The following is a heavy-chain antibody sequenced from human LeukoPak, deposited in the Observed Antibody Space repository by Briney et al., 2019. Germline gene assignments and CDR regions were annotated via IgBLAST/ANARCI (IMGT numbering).Heavy chain of an antibody. Sequence: GGSLRLSCAASGFTFSSYGMHWVRQAPGKGLEWVAVIWYDGSNKYYADSVKGRFTISRDNSKNTLYLQMNSLRAEDTAVYYCARDDDYGYDPPAFDIWGQGTMVTVSS. V-gene: IGHV3-33*08. CDR2: IWYDGSNK. D-gene: IGHD5-12*01. J-gene: IGHJ3*02. CDR3: ARDDDYGYDPPAFDI. CDR1: GFTFSSYG.